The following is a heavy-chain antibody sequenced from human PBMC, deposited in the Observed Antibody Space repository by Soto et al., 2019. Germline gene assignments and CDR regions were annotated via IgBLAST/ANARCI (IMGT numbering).Heavy chain of an antibody. CDR2: VSGHSRSI. Sequence: DVQLLESGGGLVQPGGSLRLTCAASGFTLSNYAMSWVRQAPGKGLEWVSVVSGHSRSIYYADSVRGRFTISRDNSKNTLYLQMNSLRVEDTAVYHCATANPARAHTSGWKGRFDPWGEGTLVTVSS. CDR3: ATANPARAHTSGWKGRFDP. CDR1: GFTLSNYA. D-gene: IGHD6-19*01. V-gene: IGHV3-23*01. J-gene: IGHJ5*02.